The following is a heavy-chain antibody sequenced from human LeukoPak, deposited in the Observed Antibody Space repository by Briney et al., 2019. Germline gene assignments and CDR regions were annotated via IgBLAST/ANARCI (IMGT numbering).Heavy chain of an antibody. CDR1: GGSISSGGYS. J-gene: IGHJ4*02. Sequence: SQTLSLTCAASGGSISSGGYSWSWIRQPPGKGLEWIGYIYHSGSTYYNPSLKSRVTISVDRSKNQFSLKLSSVTAADTAVYYCARQTNSMVRGVIIRGKYDYWGQGTLVTVSS. CDR2: IYHSGST. CDR3: ARQTNSMVRGVIIRGKYDY. V-gene: IGHV4-30-2*01. D-gene: IGHD3-10*01.